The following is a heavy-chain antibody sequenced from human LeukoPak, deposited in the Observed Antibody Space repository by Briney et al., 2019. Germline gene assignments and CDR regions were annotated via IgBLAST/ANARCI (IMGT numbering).Heavy chain of an antibody. CDR3: ARGGVPAAITWGAFDI. D-gene: IGHD2-2*01. V-gene: IGHV3-30*03. CDR1: GFTFSSYG. CDR2: ISYDGSNK. Sequence: GGSLRLSCAASGFTFSSYGMHWVRQAPGKGLEWVAVISYDGSNKYYADSVKGRFTISRDNAKNSLYLQMNSLRAEDTAVYYCARGGVPAAITWGAFDIWGQGTMVTVSS. J-gene: IGHJ3*02.